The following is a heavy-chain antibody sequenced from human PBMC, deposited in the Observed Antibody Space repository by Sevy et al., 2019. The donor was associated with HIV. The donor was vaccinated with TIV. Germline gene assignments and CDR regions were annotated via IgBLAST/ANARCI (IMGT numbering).Heavy chain of an antibody. Sequence: GGSRRLSCAVSGIIFTTSGMHWVRQAPGKGLEWVAVISYDGRNKFYGDSVKGRFTISRDNSKNILFLQMNSLRAEDTAVYYCAKDFTGYNGMDVWGQGTMVTVSS. D-gene: IGHD3-9*01. J-gene: IGHJ6*02. CDR3: AKDFTGYNGMDV. CDR2: ISYDGRNK. CDR1: GIIFTTSG. V-gene: IGHV3-30*18.